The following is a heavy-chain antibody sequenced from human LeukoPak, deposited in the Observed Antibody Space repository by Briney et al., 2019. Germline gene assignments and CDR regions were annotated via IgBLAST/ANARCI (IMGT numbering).Heavy chain of an antibody. CDR1: GYCFISYW. D-gene: IGHD6-19*01. Sequence: GGSLKISFKGSGYCFISYWIAWVRQMPGKGLEWMGIIYPGDSDTIYSPSFQGQVTISVDKSISTAYLQWSSLKASDTAMYYCARPAVAGSLYYFDYWGQGTLVTASS. V-gene: IGHV5-51*01. CDR3: ARPAVAGSLYYFDY. CDR2: IYPGDSDT. J-gene: IGHJ4*02.